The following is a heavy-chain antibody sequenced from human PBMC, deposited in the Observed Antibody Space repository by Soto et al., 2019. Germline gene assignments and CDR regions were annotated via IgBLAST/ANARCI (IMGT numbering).Heavy chain of an antibody. J-gene: IGHJ5*02. CDR2: IIPIFGTA. CDR3: ARASIVLLWFGESNNWFDP. CDR1: GGTFSSYA. Sequence: QVQLVQSGAEVKKPGSSVKVSCKASGGTFSSYAISWVRQAPGQGLEWMGGIIPIFGTANYAQKFQGRVTITADEXXSXAXXELSSLRSEDTAVYYCARASIVLLWFGESNNWFDPWGQGTLVTVSS. V-gene: IGHV1-69*12. D-gene: IGHD3-10*01.